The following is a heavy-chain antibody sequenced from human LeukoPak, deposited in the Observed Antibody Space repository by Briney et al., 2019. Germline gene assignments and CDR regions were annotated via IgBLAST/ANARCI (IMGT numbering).Heavy chain of an antibody. J-gene: IGHJ3*02. CDR2: INPSGGST. D-gene: IGHD3-22*01. V-gene: IGHV1-46*01. CDR3: AGEADYMGSGYRGAFDI. CDR1: GYTFTSYY. Sequence: ASVKVSCKASGYTFTSYYMHWVRQAPGQGLEWMGIINPSGGSTSYAQKFQGRVTMTRDTSTSTVYMELSSLGSEDTAVYYCAGEADYMGSGYRGAFDIWGQGTMVTVSS.